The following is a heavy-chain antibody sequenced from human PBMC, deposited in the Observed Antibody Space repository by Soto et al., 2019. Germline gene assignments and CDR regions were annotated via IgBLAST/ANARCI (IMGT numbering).Heavy chain of an antibody. Sequence: GGSLRLSCAPSGFTFSSYAMSWVRQAPGKGLEWVSAISGSGGSTYYADSVKGRFTISRDNSKNTLYLQMNSLRTEDTAVYYCAKDPVRAGLNRAAFDIWGQGTMVTLSS. CDR3: AKDPVRAGLNRAAFDI. V-gene: IGHV3-23*01. J-gene: IGHJ3*02. CDR1: GFTFSSYA. D-gene: IGHD6-13*01. CDR2: ISGSGGST.